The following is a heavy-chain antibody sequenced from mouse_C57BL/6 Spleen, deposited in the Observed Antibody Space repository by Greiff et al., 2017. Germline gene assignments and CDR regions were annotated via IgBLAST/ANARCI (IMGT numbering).Heavy chain of an antibody. CDR1: GYSFTDYN. Sequence: VQLQQSGPELVKPGASVKISCKASGYSFTDYNMNWVKQSTGKSLEWIGVINPNYGTTSYNQKFKGKATLTVDQSSSTAYMQLNSLTSEDSAVYYCARTIYYDYDGKLYFDYWGQGTTLTVSS. CDR2: INPNYGTT. J-gene: IGHJ2*01. CDR3: ARTIYYDYDGKLYFDY. D-gene: IGHD2-4*01. V-gene: IGHV1-39*01.